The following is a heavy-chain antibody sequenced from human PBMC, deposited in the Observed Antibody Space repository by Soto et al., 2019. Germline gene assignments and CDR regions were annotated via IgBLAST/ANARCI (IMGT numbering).Heavy chain of an antibody. V-gene: IGHV3-11*04. CDR2: ISSSGSTI. CDR1: GFTFSNAW. J-gene: IGHJ5*02. Sequence: PGGSLRLSCAASGFTFSNAWMSWVRQAPGKGLEWVSYISSSGSTIYYADSVKGRFTISRDNAKNSLYLQMNSLRAEDTAVYYCARGAYYDFWSGYGNWFDPWGQGTLVTVSS. CDR3: ARGAYYDFWSGYGNWFDP. D-gene: IGHD3-3*01.